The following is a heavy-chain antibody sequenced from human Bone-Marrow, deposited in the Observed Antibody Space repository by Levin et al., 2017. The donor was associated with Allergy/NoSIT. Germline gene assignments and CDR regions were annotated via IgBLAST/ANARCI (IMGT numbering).Heavy chain of an antibody. Sequence: GESLKISCVASGFNFGRYAMSWVRQAPGKGLEWVSGISDRVGTYDADSVKGRFTTSRDNSKNTVYLQMDSLRVEDTALYYCAKRFQGNTGSLDSWGQGTPVTVSS. V-gene: IGHV3-23*01. J-gene: IGHJ4*02. CDR3: AKRFQGNTGSLDS. CDR2: ISDRVGT. CDR1: GFNFGRYA. D-gene: IGHD3-10*01.